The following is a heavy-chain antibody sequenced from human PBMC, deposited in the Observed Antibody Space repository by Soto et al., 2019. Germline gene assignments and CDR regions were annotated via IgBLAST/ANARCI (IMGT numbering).Heavy chain of an antibody. V-gene: IGHV1-2*04. D-gene: IGHD5-12*01. Sequence: ASVKVSCKASGYTFTGNYMHWVRQAPGQGLEWMGWINPNSGGTNYAQKFQGWVTMTRDTSISTAYMELSRLRSDDTAVYYCARDLATEDGMDVWGQGTTVTVSS. J-gene: IGHJ6*02. CDR2: INPNSGGT. CDR1: GYTFTGNY. CDR3: ARDLATEDGMDV.